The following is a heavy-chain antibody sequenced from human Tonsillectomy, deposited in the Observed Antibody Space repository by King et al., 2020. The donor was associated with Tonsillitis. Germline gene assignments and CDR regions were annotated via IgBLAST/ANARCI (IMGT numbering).Heavy chain of an antibody. V-gene: IGHV3-23*04. CDR2: ITGSGGST. CDR1: GFIFTSYA. CDR3: AKDRDTFFDFWSGYSDFDY. Sequence: VQLVESGGGLVQPGGSLRLSCAASGFIFTSYAMSWVRQAPGKGLEWVSTITGSGGSTYYADSVQGRFTISRDNSKDTLYLQMSGLRAEDTAVYYCAKDRDTFFDFWSGYSDFDYWGQGTLVTVSS. D-gene: IGHD3-3*01. J-gene: IGHJ4*02.